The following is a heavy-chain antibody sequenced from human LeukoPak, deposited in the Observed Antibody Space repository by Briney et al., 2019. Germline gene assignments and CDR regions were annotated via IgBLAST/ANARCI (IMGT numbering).Heavy chain of an antibody. CDR2: IYYSGST. D-gene: IGHD5-18*01. CDR3: AKDKRGRYSYGSFDY. V-gene: IGHV4-59*01. J-gene: IGHJ4*02. Sequence: SETLSLTCTVSGGSISRYYWSWIRQPPGRGLEWIGYIYYSGSTNYNPSLKSRVTISVDTSKNQFSLKLSSVTAADTAVYYCAKDKRGRYSYGSFDYWGQGTLVTVSS. CDR1: GGSISRYY.